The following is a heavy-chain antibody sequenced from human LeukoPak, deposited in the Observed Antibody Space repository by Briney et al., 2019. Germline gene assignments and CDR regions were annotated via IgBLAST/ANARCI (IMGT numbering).Heavy chain of an antibody. CDR1: GGSFNDYY. V-gene: IGHV4-34*01. CDR3: ARGSVRGEFDP. CDR2: INLRGST. Sequence: SETLSLTCAVYGGSFNDYYWNWIRQPPGKGLEWIGEINLRGSTTYNPSLKSRVTISLDESKNQFSLKLSSVTAADTAVYFCARGSVRGEFDPWGQGTLVTVSS. J-gene: IGHJ5*02. D-gene: IGHD3-10*01.